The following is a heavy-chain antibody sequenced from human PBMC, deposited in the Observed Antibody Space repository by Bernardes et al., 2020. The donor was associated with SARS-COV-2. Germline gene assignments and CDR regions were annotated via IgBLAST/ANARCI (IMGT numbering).Heavy chain of an antibody. Sequence: GGSLRLSCAASGFSFSSYGMHWVRQAPGKGLEWVAVISYDGSNKYYADSVKGRFTISRDNSKNTLYLQMNSLRAEDTAVYYCAKGALYYYGSGSYDYGMDVWGQGTTVTVSS. J-gene: IGHJ6*01. CDR2: ISYDGSNK. CDR1: GFSFSSYG. CDR3: AKGALYYYGSGSYDYGMDV. D-gene: IGHD3-10*01. V-gene: IGHV3-30*18.